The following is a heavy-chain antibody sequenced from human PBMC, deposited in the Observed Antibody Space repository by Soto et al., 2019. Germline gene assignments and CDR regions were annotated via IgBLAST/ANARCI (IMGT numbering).Heavy chain of an antibody. CDR3: ARLSSWHTNFDY. CDR2: MNPNSGNT. D-gene: IGHD6-13*01. CDR1: GYTFTSYD. J-gene: IGHJ4*02. V-gene: IGHV1-8*01. Sequence: ASVKGSCKASGYTFTSYDINWVRQATGQGLEWMGWMNPNSGNTGYAQKFQGRVTMTRNTSISTAYMELSSLRSEDTAVYYCARLSSWHTNFDYWGQGTLVTVSS.